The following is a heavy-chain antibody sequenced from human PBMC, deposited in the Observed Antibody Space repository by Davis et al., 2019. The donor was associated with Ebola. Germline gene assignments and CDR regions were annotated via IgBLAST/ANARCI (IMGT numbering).Heavy chain of an antibody. CDR2: IDWDDDK. CDR1: GGSISSYYW. V-gene: IGHV2-70*11. CDR3: ARIIILGYCSGGSCPGGWFDP. D-gene: IGHD2-15*01. Sequence: TLSLTCTVSGGSISSYYWSWIRQPPGKALEWLARIDWDDDKYYSTSLKTRLTISKDTSKNQVVLTMTNMDPVDTATYYCARIIILGYCSGGSCPGGWFDPWGQGTLVTVSS. J-gene: IGHJ5*02.